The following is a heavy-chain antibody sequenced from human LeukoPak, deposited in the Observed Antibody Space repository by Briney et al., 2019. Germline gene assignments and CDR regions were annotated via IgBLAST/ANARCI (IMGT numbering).Heavy chain of an antibody. J-gene: IGHJ6*02. CDR2: INHSGST. CDR1: GGSFSGYY. V-gene: IGHV4-34*01. CDR3: ARVLVRCSSTSCQVYYYYGMDV. D-gene: IGHD2-2*01. Sequence: SETLSLTCAVYGGSFSGYYWSWIRQPPGEGLEWIGEINHSGSTNYNLSLKSRVTISVDTSKNQFSLKLSSVTAADTAVYYCARVLVRCSSTSCQVYYYYGMDVWGQGTTVTVSS.